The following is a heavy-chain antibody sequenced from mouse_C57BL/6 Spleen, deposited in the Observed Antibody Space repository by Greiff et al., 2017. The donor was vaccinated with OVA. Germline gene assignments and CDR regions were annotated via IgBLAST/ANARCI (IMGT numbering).Heavy chain of an antibody. CDR3: ARDRGSSPYYAMDY. D-gene: IGHD1-1*01. CDR2: ISYDGSN. Sequence: EVQLKESGPGLVKPSQSLSLTCSVTGYSITSGYYWNWIRQFPGNKLEWMGYISYDGSNNYNPSLKNRISITRDTSKNQFFLKLNSVTTEDTATYYCARDRGSSPYYAMDYWGQGTSVTVSS. CDR1: GYSITSGYY. V-gene: IGHV3-6*01. J-gene: IGHJ4*01.